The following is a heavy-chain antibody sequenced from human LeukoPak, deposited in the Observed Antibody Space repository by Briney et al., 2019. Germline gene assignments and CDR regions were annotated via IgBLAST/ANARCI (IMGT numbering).Heavy chain of an antibody. D-gene: IGHD3-10*01. CDR3: ASLSRPLSGSYGAGYDY. J-gene: IGHJ4*02. CDR1: GGSISGSYSY. CDR2: IYYSGST. Sequence: SETLSLTCTVSGGSISGSYSYWGWIRQPPGKGLEWIGNIYYSGSTYYNPSLKSRVTISVDTSKNHFSLKLNSVTAADTAVYYCASLSRPLSGSYGAGYDYWGQGTLVTVSS. V-gene: IGHV4-39*07.